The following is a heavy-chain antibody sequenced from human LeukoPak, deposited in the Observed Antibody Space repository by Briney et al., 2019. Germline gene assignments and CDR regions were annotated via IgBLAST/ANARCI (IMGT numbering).Heavy chain of an antibody. Sequence: GDSVKVSCKGSGYTFRSYGITWVRQAPGQGLEWMGWISANNGNTNYAQKFQGRVTMTTDTSTTKAYMELRSLRSDDTAVYYCARGRGDYYGSSGNWFDPWGQGALVTVSS. CDR3: ARGRGDYYGSSGNWFDP. D-gene: IGHD3-22*01. V-gene: IGHV1-18*01. J-gene: IGHJ5*02. CDR1: GYTFRSYG. CDR2: ISANNGNT.